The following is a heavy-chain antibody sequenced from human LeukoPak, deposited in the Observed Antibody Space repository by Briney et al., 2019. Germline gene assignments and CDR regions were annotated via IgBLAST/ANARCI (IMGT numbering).Heavy chain of an antibody. CDR2: ISSSSTTI. D-gene: IGHD2-15*01. CDR3: ARDLGHCSGGICYPTIDY. CDR1: GFTLSSYN. V-gene: IGHV3-48*01. Sequence: PGGSLRLSCAASGFTLSSYNMNWVRQAPGKGLEWVSYISSSSTTIYYADSVKGRFTISRDNAKNSLYLQMNSLRAEDTAVYYCARDLGHCSGGICYPTIDYWGQGTLVTVSS. J-gene: IGHJ4*02.